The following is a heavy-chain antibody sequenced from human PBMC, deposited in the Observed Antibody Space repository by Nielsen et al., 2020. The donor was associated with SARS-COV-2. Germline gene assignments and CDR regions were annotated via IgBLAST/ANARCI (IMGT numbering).Heavy chain of an antibody. CDR2: IYYSGST. Sequence: SETLSLTCAVSGGSISSSSYYWSWIRQPPGKGLEWIGYIYYSGSTNYNPSLKSRVTISVDTSKNQFSLKLSSVTAADTAVYYCATLGGDPINYYYYGMDVWGQGTTVTVSS. CDR3: ATLGGDPINYYYYGMDV. J-gene: IGHJ6*02. CDR1: GGSISSSSYY. V-gene: IGHV4-61*01. D-gene: IGHD3-16*01.